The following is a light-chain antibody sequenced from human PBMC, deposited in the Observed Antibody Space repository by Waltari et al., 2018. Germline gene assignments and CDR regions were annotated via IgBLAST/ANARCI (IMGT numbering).Light chain of an antibody. CDR2: RNN. CDR3: AAWDDSLSGVV. CDR1: SPNIGSNY. Sequence: QSVLTQPPSASGTPGQRVTISCSGSSPNIGSNYVYWYQQRPAPAPNLLIYRNNPRPSGVPDRFSGSKSGTSASLAISGLRSEDEADYYCAAWDDSLSGVVFGGGTKLTVL. J-gene: IGLJ2*01. V-gene: IGLV1-47*01.